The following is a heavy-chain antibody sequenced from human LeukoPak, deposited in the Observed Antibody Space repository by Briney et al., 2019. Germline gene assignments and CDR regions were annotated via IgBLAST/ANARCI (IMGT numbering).Heavy chain of an antibody. D-gene: IGHD2-2*01. CDR2: IYYSGNT. CDR1: GGSLSRSSYY. V-gene: IGHV4-39*07. Sequence: PSETLSLTCTVSGGSLSRSSYYWGWLRQPPGKGLEWIGSIYYSGNTYYNPSLKSRFTISVDTSKNQFSLKLSSVTSADTAVYYCARVSCPPYYYYYYMDVWGKGTTVTVSS. CDR3: ARVSCPPYYYYYYMDV. J-gene: IGHJ6*03.